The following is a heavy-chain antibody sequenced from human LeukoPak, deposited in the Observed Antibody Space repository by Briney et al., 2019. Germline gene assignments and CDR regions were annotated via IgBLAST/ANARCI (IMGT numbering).Heavy chain of an antibody. V-gene: IGHV3-21*06. J-gene: IGHJ4*02. CDR3: ASGEHGDYEVY. CDR1: GFTFSSYT. D-gene: IGHD4-17*01. Sequence: GGSLRPFCAASGFTFSSYTMNWVRQAPGKGLEWVSSISVSSSYIYYADSVKGRFTISRHNGKNSVYLQSNSLRPEDTAVYDCASGEHGDYEVYWGQGTLVTVSS. CDR2: ISVSSSYI.